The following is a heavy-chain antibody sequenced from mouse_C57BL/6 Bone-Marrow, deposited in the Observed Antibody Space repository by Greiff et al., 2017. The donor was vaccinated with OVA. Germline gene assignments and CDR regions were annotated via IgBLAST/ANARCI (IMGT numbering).Heavy chain of an antibody. CDR2: ISSGGSYT. D-gene: IGHD2-3*01. CDR3: ARMGYYFDY. Sequence: EVKLMESGGDLVKPGGSLKLSCAASGFTFSSYGMSWVRQTPDKRLEWVATISSGGSYTYYPDSVKGRFTISRDNAKNTLYLQMSSLKSEDTAMYYCARMGYYFDYWGKGTTLTVSS. CDR1: GFTFSSYG. V-gene: IGHV5-6*01. J-gene: IGHJ2*01.